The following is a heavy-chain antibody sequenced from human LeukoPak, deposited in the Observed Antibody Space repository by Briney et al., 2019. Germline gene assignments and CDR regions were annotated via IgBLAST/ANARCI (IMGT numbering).Heavy chain of an antibody. Sequence: PGGSLRLSCAASGFTFSSYGMHWVRQAPGKGLEWVAFIRYDGSNKYYADSVKGRFTISRDNPKNTLYLQMNSLRAEDTAVYYCAKDAKLPTIFGVVIIGYFDYWGQGTLVTVSS. D-gene: IGHD3-3*01. J-gene: IGHJ4*02. CDR2: IRYDGSNK. CDR1: GFTFSSYG. V-gene: IGHV3-30*02. CDR3: AKDAKLPTIFGVVIIGYFDY.